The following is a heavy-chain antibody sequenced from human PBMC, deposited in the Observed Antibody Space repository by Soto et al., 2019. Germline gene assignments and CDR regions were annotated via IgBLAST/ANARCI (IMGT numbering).Heavy chain of an antibody. CDR1: GFIFSSYA. V-gene: IGHV3-30-3*01. D-gene: IGHD4-17*01. J-gene: IGHJ5*02. CDR3: TRADLTVTLSVFDP. Sequence: ESGGGVVQPGRSLRLSCAASGFIFSSYAMHWVRQAPGKGLEWVALISDDGSSKYYADSVKGRFTISRDNSKNTLYLQMNSLCAEDTAVYYCTRADLTVTLSVFDPWGQGTLVTVSS. CDR2: ISDDGSSK.